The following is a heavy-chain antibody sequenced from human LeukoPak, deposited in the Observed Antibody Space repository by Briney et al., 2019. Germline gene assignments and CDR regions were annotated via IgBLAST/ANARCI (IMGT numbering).Heavy chain of an antibody. Sequence: SETLSLTCAVYGGSFSGYYWSWIRQPPGKGLEWIGEINRSGSTNYNPSPKSRVTISVDTSKNQFSLKLSSVTAADTAVYYCARSPPLHSGRYVYADYWGQGTLVTVSS. CDR3: ARSPPLHSGRYVYADY. CDR2: INRSGST. J-gene: IGHJ4*02. CDR1: GGSFSGYY. D-gene: IGHD1-26*01. V-gene: IGHV4-34*01.